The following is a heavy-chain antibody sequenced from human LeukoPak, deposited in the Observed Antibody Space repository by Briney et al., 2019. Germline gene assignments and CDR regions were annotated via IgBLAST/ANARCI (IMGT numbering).Heavy chain of an antibody. CDR1: GVTFSGYS. J-gene: IGHJ4*02. CDR2: ISSSSSYT. V-gene: IGHV3-21*01. CDR3: ARDEDRVDY. Sequence: GGSLRLSCAAPGVTFSGYSVNWVRQAPGKGLEWVSSISSSSSYTYYADSVKGRFTISRDNAKNSLYLQMNSLRAEDTAVYYCARDEDRVDYWGQGTLVTVSS.